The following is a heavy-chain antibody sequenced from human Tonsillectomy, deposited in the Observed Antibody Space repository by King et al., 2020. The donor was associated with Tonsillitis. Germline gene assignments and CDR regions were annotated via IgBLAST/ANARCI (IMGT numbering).Heavy chain of an antibody. J-gene: IGHJ5*02. V-gene: IGHV1-2*02. CDR3: ARDQKDSRGFDP. CDR2: INPNSGGT. D-gene: IGHD6-13*01. CDR1: GYTFTGYY. Sequence: QLVQSGAEVKKPGASVKVSCKASGYTFTGYYMHWVRQAPGQGLEWMGWINPNSGGTNYAQKIQGRVTMTRDTSITTAYMELSRLRSDDTAVYDCARDQKDSRGFDPWGQGTLVTVSS.